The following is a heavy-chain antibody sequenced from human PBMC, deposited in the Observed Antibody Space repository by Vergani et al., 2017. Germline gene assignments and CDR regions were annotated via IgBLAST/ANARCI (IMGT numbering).Heavy chain of an antibody. CDR2: IYHSGSP. V-gene: IGHV4-30-4*08. J-gene: IGHJ4*02. D-gene: IGHD2-2*02. CDR3: ATIGYRRWGYYFDY. Sequence: QVRLEESGPGVVKPSQTLSLTCTVSGVSINDSDSYWTWIRQSPGKGLEWIGYIYHSGSPFYNPSLKSRFTISIDTSRNRFSLRLPSVTAADTAVYYCATIGYRRWGYYFDYWGQGILVTVSS. CDR1: GVSINDSDSY.